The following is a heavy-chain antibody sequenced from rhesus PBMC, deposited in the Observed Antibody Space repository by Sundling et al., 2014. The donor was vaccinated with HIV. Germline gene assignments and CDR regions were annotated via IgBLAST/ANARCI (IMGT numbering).Heavy chain of an antibody. CDR1: GFTFSRYY. J-gene: IGHJ4*01. CDR3: ARGSDGGILDY. Sequence: EVQLVESGGGLVQPGGSLRLSCTGSGFTFSRYYMYWVRQAPGKGLEWVSGISYTGGSTYYADSVKGRFTISRENAKNTLYLQMDSLRAEDTAVYYCARGSDGGILDYWGQGVLVTVSS. CDR2: ISYTGGST. D-gene: IGHD3-28*01. V-gene: IGHV3-8*01.